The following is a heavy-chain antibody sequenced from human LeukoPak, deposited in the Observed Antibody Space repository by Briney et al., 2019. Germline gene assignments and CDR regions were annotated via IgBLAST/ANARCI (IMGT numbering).Heavy chain of an antibody. CDR2: ISGDGRNI. Sequence: GGSLRLSCVASGFTFSSYWMHWVRQDPRKGLVWVSRISGDGRNINYADSVRGRFTISRDNAKNTLYLQMNTLRVEDTAVYYCTRDLMDYDVSTGLHHYYMDVWGQGATVTVSS. CDR3: TRDLMDYDVSTGLHHYYMDV. D-gene: IGHD3-9*01. V-gene: IGHV3-74*01. CDR1: GFTFSSYW. J-gene: IGHJ6*02.